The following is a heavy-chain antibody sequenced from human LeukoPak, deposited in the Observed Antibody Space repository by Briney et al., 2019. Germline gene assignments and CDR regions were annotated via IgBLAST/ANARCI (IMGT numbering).Heavy chain of an antibody. V-gene: IGHV3-7*01. CDR2: IMQDGSAK. CDR3: ARGGDDDFDLGDY. J-gene: IGHJ4*02. Sequence: GGSLRLSCAASGFTFSRYWMSWVRQAPGKGLEWVANIMQDGSAKYYVDSVKGRFTISRDNAKNSMYQQMNSLRDEDTAVYYCARGGDDDFDLGDYWGQGTLVTVSS. CDR1: GFTFSRYW. D-gene: IGHD4-17*01.